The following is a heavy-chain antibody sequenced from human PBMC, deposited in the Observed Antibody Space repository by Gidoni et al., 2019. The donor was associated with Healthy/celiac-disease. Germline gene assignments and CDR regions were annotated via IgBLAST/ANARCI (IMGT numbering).Heavy chain of an antibody. CDR1: GFTFSSYS. CDR2: ISSSSSTI. CDR3: ARERYNYGMDV. J-gene: IGHJ6*02. V-gene: IGHV3-48*01. Sequence: EVQLVESGGGLVQPGGSLRLSCAASGFTFSSYSMNWVRQAPGKGLEWVSYISSSSSTIYYADSVKGRFTISRDNAKNSLYLQMNSLRAEDTAVYYCARERYNYGMDVWGQGTTVTVSS.